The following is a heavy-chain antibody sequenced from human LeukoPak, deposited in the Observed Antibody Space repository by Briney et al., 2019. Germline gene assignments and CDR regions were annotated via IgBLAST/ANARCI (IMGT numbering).Heavy chain of an antibody. V-gene: IGHV1-18*01. Sequence: ASVKVSCKASGYTFTSYGISWARQAPGQGLEWMGWISAYNGNTNYAQKLQGRVTMTTDTSTSTAYMELRSLRSDDTAVYYCARDYDFWSGSPSYMDVWGKGTTVTVSS. J-gene: IGHJ6*03. CDR2: ISAYNGNT. D-gene: IGHD3-3*01. CDR3: ARDYDFWSGSPSYMDV. CDR1: GYTFTSYG.